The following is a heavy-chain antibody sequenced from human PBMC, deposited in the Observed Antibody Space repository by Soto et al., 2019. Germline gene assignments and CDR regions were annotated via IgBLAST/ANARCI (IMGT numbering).Heavy chain of an antibody. CDR1: GGTFSSYT. V-gene: IGHV1-69*12. D-gene: IGHD5-12*01. CDR3: ARGNHRWLQLWYFDL. Sequence: QVQLVQSRAEVKKPGSSVTVSCKASGGTFSSYTISWVRQAPGQGLEWMGGIIPIFGTANYAQKFQGRVTITADESTSTAHMELSSLRSEDTAVYYCARGNHRWLQLWYFDLWGRGTLVTVSS. CDR2: IIPIFGTA. J-gene: IGHJ2*01.